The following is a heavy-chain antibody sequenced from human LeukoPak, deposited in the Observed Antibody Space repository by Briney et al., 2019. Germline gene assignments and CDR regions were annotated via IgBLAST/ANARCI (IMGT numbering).Heavy chain of an antibody. Sequence: PGGSLRLSCAASGFTFDDYAMHWVRQAPGKGLEWVSGISWNSGSIGYADSVKGRFTISRDNAKNSLYLQMNSLRAEDTALYYCAKDRLKYYDSSGYYNYWGQGTLVTVSS. CDR2: ISWNSGSI. CDR1: GFTFDDYA. CDR3: AKDRLKYYDSSGYYNY. J-gene: IGHJ4*02. V-gene: IGHV3-9*01. D-gene: IGHD3-22*01.